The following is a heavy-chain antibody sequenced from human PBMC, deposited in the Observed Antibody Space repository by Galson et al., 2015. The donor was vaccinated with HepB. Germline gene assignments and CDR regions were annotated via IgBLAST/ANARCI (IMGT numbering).Heavy chain of an antibody. J-gene: IGHJ4*02. CDR3: AKKIVAFEY. CDR1: GFTFSSYG. D-gene: IGHD5-12*01. CDR2: ISYDGSDN. V-gene: IGHV3-30*18. Sequence: SLRLSCAASGFTFSSYGMHWVRQAPGKGLEWVAVISYDGSDNYYADSVKGRFTISRDNSKDTLYLQMNSLRSEDTAVYYCAKKIVAFEYWGQGTLVTVSS.